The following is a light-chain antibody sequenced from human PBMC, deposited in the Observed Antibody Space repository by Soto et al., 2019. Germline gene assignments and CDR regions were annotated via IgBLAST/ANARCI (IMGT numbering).Light chain of an antibody. V-gene: IGKV3-20*01. CDR3: QQYGSSPT. CDR1: QSVTSSY. CDR2: GAS. J-gene: IGKJ5*01. Sequence: EIVLTQSPGTLSLSPGERATRSCRASQSVTSSYLAWYQQKPGQAPRLLIYGASSRATGIPDRFSGSGSGTDFTLTSSRLEPEDFALYYCQQYGSSPTFGQGTRLEIK.